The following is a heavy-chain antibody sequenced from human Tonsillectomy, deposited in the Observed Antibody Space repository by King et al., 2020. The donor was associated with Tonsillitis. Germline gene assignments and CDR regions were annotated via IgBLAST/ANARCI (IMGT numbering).Heavy chain of an antibody. V-gene: IGHV3-74*01. J-gene: IGHJ6*03. CDR3: ARDHDFWEVDSYYMDV. CDR1: GFTFRSYW. D-gene: IGHD3-3*01. Sequence: VQLVESGGGLVQPGGSLRLSCAASGFTFRSYWMHWVRQVPGKGLVWVSRINSDGSSISYAVSVKVRFTISRDNAKNTLYLQMNSLRAGDTAVYYCARDHDFWEVDSYYMDVWGKGTTVTVSS. CDR2: INSDGSSI.